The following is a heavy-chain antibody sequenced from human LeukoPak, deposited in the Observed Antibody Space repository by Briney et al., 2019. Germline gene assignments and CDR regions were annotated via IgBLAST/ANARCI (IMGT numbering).Heavy chain of an antibody. J-gene: IGHJ6*02. CDR3: ARGSLPHRYYYYYGMDV. V-gene: IGHV1-69*13. CDR1: GGTFSSYA. CDR2: IILIFGTA. Sequence: GASVKVSCKASGGTFSSYAISWVRQAPGQGLEWMGGIILIFGTANYAQKFQGRVTITADESTSTAYMELSSLRSEDTAVYYCARGSLPHRYYYYYGMDVWGQGTTVTVPS.